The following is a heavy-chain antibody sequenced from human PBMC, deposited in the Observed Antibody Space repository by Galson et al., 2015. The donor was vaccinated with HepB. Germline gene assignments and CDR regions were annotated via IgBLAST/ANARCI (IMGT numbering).Heavy chain of an antibody. Sequence: SLRLSCAASGSILSSYIMNWVRQAPGKGLEWVSSMSSSTNYIYYADSVKGRFTVSIDNAKNSLFLQMNSLRAVDTAVYYCATNTPAAVMRASGMDVWGQGTAVTVSS. J-gene: IGHJ6*02. V-gene: IGHV3-21*01. CDR1: GSILSSYI. CDR3: ATNTPAAVMRASGMDV. D-gene: IGHD2-2*01. CDR2: MSSSTNYI.